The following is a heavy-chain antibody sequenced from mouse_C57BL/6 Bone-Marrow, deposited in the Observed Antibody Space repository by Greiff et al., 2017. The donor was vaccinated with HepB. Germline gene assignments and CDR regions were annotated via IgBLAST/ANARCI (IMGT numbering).Heavy chain of an antibody. CDR2: IHPNSGST. V-gene: IGHV1-64*01. J-gene: IGHJ2*01. Sequence: QVQLQQPGAELVKPGASVKLSCKASGYTFTSYWMHWVKQRPGQGLEWIGMIHPNSGSTNYNEKFKSKATLTVDKSSSTAYMQLSSLTSEDSAVYYCARWVVRLYFDYWGQGTTLTVSS. D-gene: IGHD1-1*02. CDR3: ARWVVRLYFDY. CDR1: GYTFTSYW.